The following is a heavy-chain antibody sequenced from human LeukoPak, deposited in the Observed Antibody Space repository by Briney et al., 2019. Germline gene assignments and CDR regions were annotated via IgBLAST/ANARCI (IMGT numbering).Heavy chain of an antibody. V-gene: IGHV1-8*01. CDR3: ARGGGSITGTTVAFDI. Sequence: ASVKVSCKASGYTFTSYDINWVRQATGQGLEWMGWMNPNSGNTGYAQKFQGRVTITRNTSISTAYMELSSLRSEDTAVYYCARGGGSITGTTVAFDIWGQGTMVTVSS. CDR2: MNPNSGNT. D-gene: IGHD1-7*01. J-gene: IGHJ3*02. CDR1: GYTFTSYD.